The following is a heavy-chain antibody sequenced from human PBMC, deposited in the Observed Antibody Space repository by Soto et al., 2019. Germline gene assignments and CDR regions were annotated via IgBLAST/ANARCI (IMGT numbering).Heavy chain of an antibody. CDR2: IYYSGST. CDR1: GGSISSSSYY. CDR3: ARRWGTYFDY. J-gene: IGHJ4*02. Sequence: SETLSLTCTVSGGSISSSSYYWGWIRQPPGKGLEWIGSIYYSGSTYYNPSLKSRVTISVDTSKNQFSLKLSSVTAADTAVYYCARRWGTYFDYWGQGTLVTVSS. V-gene: IGHV4-39*01. D-gene: IGHD7-27*01.